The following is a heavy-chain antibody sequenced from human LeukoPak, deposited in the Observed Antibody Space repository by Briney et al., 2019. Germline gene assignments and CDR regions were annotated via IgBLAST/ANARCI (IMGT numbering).Heavy chain of an antibody. CDR1: GYNFTSYG. CDR2: ISAYNGNT. D-gene: IGHD3-9*01. Sequence: GASVKVSCKASGYNFTSYGISWVRQAPGQGLEWMGWISAYNGNTNYAQKFQGRVTMTTDTSTSTAYMELRRLRSDDTAVYYCARRISDILTGYYFDYWGQGTLVTVSS. J-gene: IGHJ4*02. CDR3: ARRISDILTGYYFDY. V-gene: IGHV1-18*01.